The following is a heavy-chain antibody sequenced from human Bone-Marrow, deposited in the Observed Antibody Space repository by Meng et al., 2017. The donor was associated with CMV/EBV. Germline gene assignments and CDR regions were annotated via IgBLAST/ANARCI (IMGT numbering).Heavy chain of an antibody. CDR2: ISSNGGST. CDR3: AREDYRRHYFDY. D-gene: IGHD4/OR15-4a*01. J-gene: IGHJ4*02. Sequence: GESLKISCAASGFTFSSYAMHWVRQAPGKGLEYVSAISSNGGSTYYADSVKGRFTISRDNSKNTLYLQMGSLRAEDMAVYYCAREDYRRHYFDYWGQGTLVTVSS. V-gene: IGHV3-64*02. CDR1: GFTFSSYA.